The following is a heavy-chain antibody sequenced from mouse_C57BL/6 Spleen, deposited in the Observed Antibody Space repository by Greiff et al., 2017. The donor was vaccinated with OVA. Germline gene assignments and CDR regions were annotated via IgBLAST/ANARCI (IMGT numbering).Heavy chain of an antibody. CDR1: GYSFTGYF. D-gene: IGHD2-4*01. CDR2: INPYNGDT. J-gene: IGHJ4*01. V-gene: IGHV1-20*01. Sequence: EVKLQQSGPELVKPGDSVKISCKASGYSFTGYFMNWVMQSHGKSLEWIGRINPYNGDTFYNQKFKGKATLTVDKSSSTAHMELRSLTSEDSAVYYCALPLYDYDEYYAMDYWGQGTSVTVSS. CDR3: ALPLYDYDEYYAMDY.